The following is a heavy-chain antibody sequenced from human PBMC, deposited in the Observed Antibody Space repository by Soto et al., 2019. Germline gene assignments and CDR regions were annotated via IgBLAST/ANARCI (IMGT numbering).Heavy chain of an antibody. CDR1: GFTFSSYA. D-gene: IGHD3-3*02. Sequence: GGSLRLSCAASGFTFSSYAMHWVRQAPGKGLEWVAVISYDGSNKYYADSVKGRFTISRDNSKNTLYLQMNSLRAEDTAVYYCARDGRMFGRLSSGFDYGGQGTLVTVSS. J-gene: IGHJ4*02. CDR3: ARDGRMFGRLSSGFDY. V-gene: IGHV3-30*04. CDR2: ISYDGSNK.